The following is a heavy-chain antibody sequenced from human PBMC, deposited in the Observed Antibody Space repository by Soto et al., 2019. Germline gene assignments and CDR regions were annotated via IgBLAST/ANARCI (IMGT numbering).Heavy chain of an antibody. Sequence: GSLRLSCTVSGGSISSSSYYWGWIRQPPGKGLEWIGSIYYSGSTYYNPSLKSRVTISVDTSKNQFSLKLSSVTAADTAVYYCARPLVGATTYGMDVWGQGTTVTVSS. CDR3: ARPLVGATTYGMDV. V-gene: IGHV4-39*01. J-gene: IGHJ6*02. CDR1: GGSISSSSYY. D-gene: IGHD1-26*01. CDR2: IYYSGST.